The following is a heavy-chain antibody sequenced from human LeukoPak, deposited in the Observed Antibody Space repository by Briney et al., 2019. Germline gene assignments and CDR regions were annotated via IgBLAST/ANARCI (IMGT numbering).Heavy chain of an antibody. CDR2: IYYSGTT. Sequence: PSETLSLTCTVSGGSISNSSYYWGWIRQPPGKGLEWVGSIYYSGTTYYNPSLKSRVTVSEHTSKNQLSLKLSSVTAADTAVYYCARHTYGMDVWGQGTMVTVSS. J-gene: IGHJ6*02. CDR1: GGSISNSSYY. V-gene: IGHV4-39*01. CDR3: ARHTYGMDV.